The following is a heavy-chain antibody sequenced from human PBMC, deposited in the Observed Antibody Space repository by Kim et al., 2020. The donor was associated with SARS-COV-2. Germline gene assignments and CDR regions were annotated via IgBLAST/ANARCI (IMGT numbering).Heavy chain of an antibody. CDR1: GYTFTNFY. Sequence: ASVKVSCKASGYTFTNFYLHWVRQAPGQGLEWMGIINPRGGSTNYAQKFQGRVSMTRDTSRNTVFMELSSLRSEDTAVYYCARVRKEYELSINYYYAMDVWGQGTTVTVSS. J-gene: IGHJ6*02. CDR3: ARVRKEYELSINYYYAMDV. D-gene: IGHD2-2*01. V-gene: IGHV1-46*01. CDR2: INPRGGST.